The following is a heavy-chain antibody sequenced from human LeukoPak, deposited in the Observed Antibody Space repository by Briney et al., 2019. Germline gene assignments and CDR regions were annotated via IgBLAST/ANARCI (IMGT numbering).Heavy chain of an antibody. V-gene: IGHV1-8*01. D-gene: IGHD3-10*01. CDR1: GYTYTSYD. Sequence: ASVKVSCKASGYTYTSYDINWVRQATGQGLEWMGWMNPNSGNTGYAQKFQGRVTMTRNTSISTAYMELSSLRSEDTAVYYCARALLWFGEFPDPYYYYYGMDVWGQGTTVTVSS. CDR2: MNPNSGNT. J-gene: IGHJ6*02. CDR3: ARALLWFGEFPDPYYYYYGMDV.